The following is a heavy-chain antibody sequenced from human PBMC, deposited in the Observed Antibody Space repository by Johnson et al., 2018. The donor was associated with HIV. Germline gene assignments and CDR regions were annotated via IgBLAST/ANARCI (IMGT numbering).Heavy chain of an antibody. CDR3: AKHIVLVVYAIGAAFDI. J-gene: IGHJ3*02. CDR1: GFTVSSNY. CDR2: IYSGGST. Sequence: VQLVESGGGVVRPGGSLRLSCAASGFTVSSNYMSWVRQAPGKGLEWVSVIYSGGSTYYADSVKGRFTISRDNSKNTLYLQMNSLRAEDTAVYYCAKHIVLVVYAIGAAFDIWGQGTMVTVSS. V-gene: IGHV3-66*04. D-gene: IGHD2-8*02.